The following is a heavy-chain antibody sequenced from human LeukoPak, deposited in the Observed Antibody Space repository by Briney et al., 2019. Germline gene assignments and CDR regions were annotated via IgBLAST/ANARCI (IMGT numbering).Heavy chain of an antibody. CDR3: ATYRQVLLPFES. V-gene: IGHV3-23*01. D-gene: IGHD2/OR15-2a*01. J-gene: IGHJ4*02. Sequence: GGSLRLSCAASGFTFSGSAMHWVRQPPGKGLEWVSSIFPSGGEIHYADSVRGRFTISRDNSKSTLSLQMNSLRAEDTAIYYCATYRQVLLPFESWGQGTLVTVSS. CDR2: IFPSGGEI. CDR1: GFTFSGSA.